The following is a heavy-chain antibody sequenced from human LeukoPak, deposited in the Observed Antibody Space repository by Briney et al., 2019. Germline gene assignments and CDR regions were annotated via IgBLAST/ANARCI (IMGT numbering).Heavy chain of an antibody. V-gene: IGHV3-23*01. J-gene: IGHJ4*02. Sequence: GGSLRLSCAASGFTFSSYAMSWVRQAPGKGLEWVSAISGSGGSTYYADSVKGRFTISRDNFKNTLYPQMNSLRAEDTAVYYCAKGLGFISGSRHWGVDYWGQGTLVTVSS. CDR2: ISGSGGST. D-gene: IGHD3-10*01. CDR3: AKGLGFISGSRHWGVDY. CDR1: GFTFSSYA.